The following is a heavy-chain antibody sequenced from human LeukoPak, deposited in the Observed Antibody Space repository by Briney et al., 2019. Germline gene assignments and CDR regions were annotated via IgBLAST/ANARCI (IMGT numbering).Heavy chain of an antibody. V-gene: IGHV4-59*08. CDR2: IYYSGST. D-gene: IGHD3-3*01. CDR1: GGSISSYY. Sequence: SETLSLTCTVSGGSISSYYWSWIRQPPGKGLEWIGYIYYSGSTNYNPSLKSRVTISVDTSKNQFSLKLSSVTAADTAVYYCARAGPTIFGVVGAFDIWGQGTMVTVSS. CDR3: ARAGPTIFGVVGAFDI. J-gene: IGHJ3*02.